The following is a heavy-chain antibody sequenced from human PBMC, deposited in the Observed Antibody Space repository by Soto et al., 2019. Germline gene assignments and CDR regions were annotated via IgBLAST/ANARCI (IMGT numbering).Heavy chain of an antibody. D-gene: IGHD3-9*01. Sequence: QVQLQESGPGLVKPSQTLSLTCSVSGASINSANNYWSWIRQLPGKGLEWIGFISYTGKTYYNPPPKSRVTISLDTSENHFSLNLTSVAAADTAVYYCARTTYNDLFISDFWGQGTLVTVSS. V-gene: IGHV4-31*03. CDR1: GASINSANNY. CDR3: ARTTYNDLFISDF. CDR2: ISYTGKT. J-gene: IGHJ4*02.